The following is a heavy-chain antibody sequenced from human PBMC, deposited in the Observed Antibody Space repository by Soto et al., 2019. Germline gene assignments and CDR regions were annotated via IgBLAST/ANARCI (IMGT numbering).Heavy chain of an antibody. Sequence: SETLSLTCTVSGGSISSYYWSWIRQPPGKGLEWIGYIYYSGSANYNPSLKSRVTISVDTSKNQFSLKLSSVTAADTAVYYCASTRDGYNAYDYWGQGTLVTVSS. V-gene: IGHV4-59*01. CDR3: ASTRDGYNAYDY. CDR1: GGSISSYY. D-gene: IGHD5-12*01. J-gene: IGHJ4*02. CDR2: IYYSGSA.